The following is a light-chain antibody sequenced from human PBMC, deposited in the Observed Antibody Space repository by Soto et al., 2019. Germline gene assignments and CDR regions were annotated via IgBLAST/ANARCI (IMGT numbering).Light chain of an antibody. CDR1: QSVTSN. V-gene: IGKV3-15*01. J-gene: IGKJ5*01. CDR3: QQRSNWPLT. Sequence: EITMKHSPATLSVSPGDRATLSCSASQSVTSNLAWYQQKPGQAPRLLIYGASTRATGIPARFSGSGSGTDFTLTISSLEPEDFAVYYCQQRSNWPLTFGQGTRLEIK. CDR2: GAS.